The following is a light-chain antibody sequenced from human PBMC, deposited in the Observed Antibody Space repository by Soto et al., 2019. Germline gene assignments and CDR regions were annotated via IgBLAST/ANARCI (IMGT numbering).Light chain of an antibody. J-gene: IGLJ2*01. V-gene: IGLV4-69*01. CDR1: SGHSNYA. CDR3: QTWGTGLYVV. CDR2: LNSDGSH. Sequence: QPVLTQSPSASASLGASVKLTCTLSSGHSNYAIAWHQQQPEKGPRYLMKLNSDGSHSKGDGIPDRFSGSSSGAERYLTISIFQSEDEADYYCQTWGTGLYVVFGGGTKLTVL.